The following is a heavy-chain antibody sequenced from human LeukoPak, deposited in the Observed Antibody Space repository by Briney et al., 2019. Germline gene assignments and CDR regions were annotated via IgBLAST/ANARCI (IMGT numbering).Heavy chain of an antibody. J-gene: IGHJ5*02. CDR1: GGSISSYY. CDR3: ARASNAYCSSTSCTKESWFDP. V-gene: IGHV4-59*01. CDR2: IYYSGST. D-gene: IGHD2-2*01. Sequence: SETLSLTCTVSGGSISSYYWSWIRQPPGKGLEWIGYIYYSGSTNYNPSLKSRVTISVDTSKNQFSLKLSSVTAADTAVYYCARASNAYCSSTSCTKESWFDPWGQGTLVTVSS.